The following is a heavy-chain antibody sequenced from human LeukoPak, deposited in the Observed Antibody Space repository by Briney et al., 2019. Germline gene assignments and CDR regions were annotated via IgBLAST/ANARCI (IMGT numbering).Heavy chain of an antibody. Sequence: GGSLRLSCAASGFTFDDYAMHWVRQAPGKGLEWVSGISWNSGSIGYADSVKGRFTISRDNAKNSLYLQMNSLRAEDTALYYCVGGAGPQFDYWGQGTLVTVSS. J-gene: IGHJ4*02. CDR2: ISWNSGSI. CDR3: VGGAGPQFDY. CDR1: GFTFDDYA. D-gene: IGHD3-16*01. V-gene: IGHV3-9*01.